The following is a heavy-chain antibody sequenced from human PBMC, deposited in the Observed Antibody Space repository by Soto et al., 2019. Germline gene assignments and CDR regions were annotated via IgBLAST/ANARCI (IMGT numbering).Heavy chain of an antibody. CDR2: INPNGGAT. CDR1: GDSFSAFY. J-gene: IGHJ6*03. D-gene: IGHD5-12*01. CDR3: SRESGGATAILDYYYFYMDV. Sequence: QVQLVQSGAEVKKPGASVKVSCKTSGDSFSAFYLHWVRQAPGQGLEWLGWINPNGGATKYAQKFRGRVAMTRDTSIRTAYLELSSLRSDDTAIYYCSRESGGATAILDYYYFYMDVWGKGTTVTVSS. V-gene: IGHV1-2*02.